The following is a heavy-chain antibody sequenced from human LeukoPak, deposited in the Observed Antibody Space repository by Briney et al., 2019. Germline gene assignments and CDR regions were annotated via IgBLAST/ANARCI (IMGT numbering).Heavy chain of an antibody. CDR1: GGSISSGGYY. CDR2: IYYSGST. D-gene: IGHD2-21*02. J-gene: IGHJ4*02. Sequence: SETLSLTCTVSGGSISSGGYYWSWIRQPPGKGLEWIGYIYYSGSTNYNPSLKSRVTITADTSKNQFSLKLSSVTAADTAVYYCARERGDKYYFDYWGQGTLVTVSS. V-gene: IGHV4-61*08. CDR3: ARERGDKYYFDY.